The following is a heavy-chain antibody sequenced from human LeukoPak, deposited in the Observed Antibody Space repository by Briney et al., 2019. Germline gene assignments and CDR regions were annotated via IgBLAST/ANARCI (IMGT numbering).Heavy chain of an antibody. V-gene: IGHV4-39*01. J-gene: IGHJ5*02. CDR3: ARHIRRFDP. CDR2: INHSGST. CDR1: GDSISSSSYH. Sequence: SETLSLTCTVSGDSISSSSYHWGWIRQPPGTGLEWIGEINHSGSTNYNPSLKSRVTISVDTSKNQFSLKLSSVTAADTAVYYCARHIRRFDPWGQGTLVTVSS.